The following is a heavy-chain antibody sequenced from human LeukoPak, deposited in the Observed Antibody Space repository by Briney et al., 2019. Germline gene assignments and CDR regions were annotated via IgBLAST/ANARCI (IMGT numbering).Heavy chain of an antibody. Sequence: GASVKVSCKASGYTFTSYAMHWVRQAPGQRLEWMGWINAGNGNTKYSQKFQGRVTITRDTSASTAYMELSSLRSEDTAVYCCARGNPVQLERDPAFDYWGQGTLVTVSS. CDR1: GYTFTSYA. CDR2: INAGNGNT. V-gene: IGHV1-3*01. J-gene: IGHJ4*02. CDR3: ARGNPVQLERDPAFDY. D-gene: IGHD1-1*01.